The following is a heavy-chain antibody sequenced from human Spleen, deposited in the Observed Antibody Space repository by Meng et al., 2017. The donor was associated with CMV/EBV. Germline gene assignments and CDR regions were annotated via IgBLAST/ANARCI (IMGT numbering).Heavy chain of an antibody. CDR1: GFTFSDYG. Sequence: GGSLRLSCEASGFTFSDYGMHWVRQAPGQGLQWMGGTIPIFGTTNYAQRFQGRVTFTTDLSTGTAYLDLSSLTSDDTAIYYCARASWTIAEPTTSYFDYWGQGTLVTVSS. V-gene: IGHV1-69*05. J-gene: IGHJ4*02. CDR2: TIPIFGTT. D-gene: IGHD6-13*01. CDR3: ARASWTIAEPTTSYFDY.